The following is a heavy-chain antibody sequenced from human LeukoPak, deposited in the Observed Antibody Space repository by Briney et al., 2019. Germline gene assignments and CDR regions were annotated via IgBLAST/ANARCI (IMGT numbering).Heavy chain of an antibody. Sequence: SETLSLTCTVSGDSISSTSYFWGWIRQPPGKGLEWIGTIYYSGTTYYNPSLKSRVTISVDTSKNQFSQKLSSVTAADTAVYYCARGDYYYDSTDLGAFDIWGQGTMVTVSS. J-gene: IGHJ3*02. CDR1: GDSISSTSYF. CDR3: ARGDYYYDSTDLGAFDI. D-gene: IGHD3-22*01. CDR2: IYYSGTT. V-gene: IGHV4-39*01.